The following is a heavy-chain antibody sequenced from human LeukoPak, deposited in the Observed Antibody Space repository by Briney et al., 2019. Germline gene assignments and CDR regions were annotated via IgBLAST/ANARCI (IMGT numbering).Heavy chain of an antibody. V-gene: IGHV3-30*18. CDR1: GFTFSSYG. CDR3: AKDFGTMVRGVTGDY. CDR2: ISYDGSNK. Sequence: PGRSLRLSCAASGFTFSSYGMHWVRQAPGKGLEWVAVISYDGSNKYYADSVKGRFTISRDNSKNTLYLQMNSLRAEDTAVYYSAKDFGTMVRGVTGDYWGQGTLVTVSS. J-gene: IGHJ4*02. D-gene: IGHD3-10*01.